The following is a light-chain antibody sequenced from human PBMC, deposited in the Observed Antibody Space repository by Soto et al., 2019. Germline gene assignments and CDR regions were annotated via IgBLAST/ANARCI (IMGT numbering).Light chain of an antibody. CDR2: GAS. V-gene: IGKV3-20*01. J-gene: IGKJ1*01. CDR3: QQYGSLPWT. Sequence: EIVLTQSPGTLSLSPGEKATLSCRASQIVSSNYLAWYQQKLGQVPRPLIYGASSRAIGIPDRFSGSGSGTDFTHTISRLEPEDFAVYYCQQYGSLPWTFGQGTKV. CDR1: QIVSSNY.